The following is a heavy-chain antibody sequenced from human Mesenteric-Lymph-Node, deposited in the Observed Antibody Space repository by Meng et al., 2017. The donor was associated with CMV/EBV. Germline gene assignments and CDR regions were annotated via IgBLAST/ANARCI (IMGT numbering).Heavy chain of an antibody. J-gene: IGHJ4*02. Sequence: GESLKISCAASGFTFSSYDMHWVRQATGKGLEWVSAIDTAGDTYYPGSVKGRFTISRDNAKDSLYLQMNSLRAEDTALYYCARVPRSDLAYWGQGTLVTVSS. CDR2: IDTAGDT. CDR1: GFTFSSYD. CDR3: ARVPRSDLAY. V-gene: IGHV3-13*01.